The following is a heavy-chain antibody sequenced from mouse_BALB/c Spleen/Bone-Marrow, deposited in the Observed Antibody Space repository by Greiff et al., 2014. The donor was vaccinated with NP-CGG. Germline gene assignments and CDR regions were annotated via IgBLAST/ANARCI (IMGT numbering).Heavy chain of an antibody. CDR3: ARDRYYDYYFDD. Sequence: VHLVESGPGLVAPSQSLSITCTVSGFPLTNYGVHWVRQPPGKGLEWLGVIWAGGSTNYNSALMSRLSITKDNSKSQVFLKMNSLQTDDTAMYYCARDRYYDYYFDDWGQGTTLTVSS. CDR1: GFPLTNYG. J-gene: IGHJ2*01. D-gene: IGHD2-4*01. V-gene: IGHV2-9*02. CDR2: IWAGGST.